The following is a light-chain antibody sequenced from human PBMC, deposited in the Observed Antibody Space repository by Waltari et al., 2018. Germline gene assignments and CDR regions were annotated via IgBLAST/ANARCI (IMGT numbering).Light chain of an antibody. Sequence: ELVLTQSPGTLSLSPGERATLSCRASQTVRTTYLAWYQQKPGQAPTLLIYDTSIRATGIPARFSGSGSGTDFSLTISSLEPEDFAVYYCQQYDISPLTFGGGTKVETK. CDR1: QTVRTTY. J-gene: IGKJ4*01. V-gene: IGKV3-20*01. CDR2: DTS. CDR3: QQYDISPLT.